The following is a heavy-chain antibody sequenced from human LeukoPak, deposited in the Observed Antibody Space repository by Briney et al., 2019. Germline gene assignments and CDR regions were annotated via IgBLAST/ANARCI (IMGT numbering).Heavy chain of an antibody. Sequence: SVKVSCKASGGTFSSYAISWVRQAPGQGLEWMGGIIPIFGAANYAQKFQGRVTITADESTSTAYMELSSLRSEDTAVYYCARIGPYYDFWSGQTSYYYYGMDVWGQGTTVTVSS. D-gene: IGHD3-3*01. CDR2: IIPIFGAA. CDR1: GGTFSSYA. CDR3: ARIGPYYDFWSGQTSYYYYGMDV. V-gene: IGHV1-69*13. J-gene: IGHJ6*02.